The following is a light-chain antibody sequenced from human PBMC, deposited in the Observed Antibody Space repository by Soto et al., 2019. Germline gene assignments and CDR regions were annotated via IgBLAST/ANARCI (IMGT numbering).Light chain of an antibody. V-gene: IGKV3-15*01. Sequence: EIVLTQSPGTLSLSPGERATLSCRASQSVSSSYLAWYQQKPGQAPRLLIYGASTRATDIPARFSGGGSGTDFTLTISSLQSEDFAVYYCQQYNNWPRTFGQGTKVDIK. CDR2: GAS. J-gene: IGKJ1*01. CDR3: QQYNNWPRT. CDR1: QSVSSSY.